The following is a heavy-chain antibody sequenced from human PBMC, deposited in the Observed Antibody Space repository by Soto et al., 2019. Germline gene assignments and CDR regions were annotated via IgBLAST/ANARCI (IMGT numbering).Heavy chain of an antibody. J-gene: IGHJ5*02. CDR2: IFYTVST. CDR1: GGSISGGAYY. D-gene: IGHD3-3*01. Sequence: QVQLQESGPGLVKPSQTLSLTCTVSGGSISGGAYYWSWIRQHPGKGLEWIGYIFYTVSTFYNPSIKRRVAISVDTSKNQFSLKLNSVTAADTAEYYCARKASDFRGPNWFDPCGKGTLVTVSS. CDR3: ARKASDFRGPNWFDP. V-gene: IGHV4-31*03.